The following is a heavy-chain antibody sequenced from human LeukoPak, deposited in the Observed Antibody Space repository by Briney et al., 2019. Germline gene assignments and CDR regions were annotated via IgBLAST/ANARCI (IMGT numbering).Heavy chain of an antibody. CDR2: IYYDGSDK. Sequence: GRSLRLSCAASGFTFSSYGMHWVRQAPGKGLEWVAIIYYDGSDKYYADSVEGRFTISRDNSKDTLYLQMNSLRAEDTAVYYCARQIAYYYDSSGYYTTDYWGQGTLVTVSS. D-gene: IGHD3-22*01. J-gene: IGHJ4*02. CDR3: ARQIAYYYDSSGYYTTDY. V-gene: IGHV3-33*01. CDR1: GFTFSSYG.